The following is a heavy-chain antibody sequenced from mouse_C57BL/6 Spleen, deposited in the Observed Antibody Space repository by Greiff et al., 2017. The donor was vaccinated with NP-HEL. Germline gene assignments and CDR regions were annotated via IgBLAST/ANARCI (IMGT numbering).Heavy chain of an antibody. D-gene: IGHD1-1*01. Sequence: QVQLQQSGPELVKPGASVKISCKASGYSFTSYYIHWVKQRPGQGLEWIGWIYPGSGNTKYNEKFKGKATLTADTSSSTAYMQLSSLTSEDSAVYYCASDYGSRGFAYWGQGTLVTVSA. CDR1: GYSFTSYY. CDR3: ASDYGSRGFAY. V-gene: IGHV1-66*01. J-gene: IGHJ3*01. CDR2: IYPGSGNT.